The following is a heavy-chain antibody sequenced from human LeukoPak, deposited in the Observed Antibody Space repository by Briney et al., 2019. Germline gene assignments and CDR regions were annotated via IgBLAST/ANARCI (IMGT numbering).Heavy chain of an antibody. Sequence: GGSLRLSCAASGFTVSSNYTSWVRQAPGKGLEWVSVIYSGGSTYYADSVKGRFTISRDNSKNTLYLQMNSLRAEDTAVYYCARRSDYGDYGYYFDYWGQGTLVTVSS. V-gene: IGHV3-53*01. J-gene: IGHJ4*02. CDR3: ARRSDYGDYGYYFDY. CDR1: GFTVSSNY. D-gene: IGHD4-17*01. CDR2: IYSGGST.